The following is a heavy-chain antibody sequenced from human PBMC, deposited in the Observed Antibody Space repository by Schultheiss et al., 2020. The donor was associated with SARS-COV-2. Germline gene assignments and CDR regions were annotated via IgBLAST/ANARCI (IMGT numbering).Heavy chain of an antibody. CDR3: ARGLLPSGFDP. CDR1: GGSISSYY. CDR2: INHSGST. J-gene: IGHJ5*02. Sequence: SETLSLTCTVSGGSISSYYWSWIRQPPGKGLEWIGEINHSGSTNYNPSLKSRVTISVDTSKNQFSLKLSSVTAADTAVYYCARGLLPSGFDPWGQGTLVTVSS. D-gene: IGHD2-15*01. V-gene: IGHV4-34*01.